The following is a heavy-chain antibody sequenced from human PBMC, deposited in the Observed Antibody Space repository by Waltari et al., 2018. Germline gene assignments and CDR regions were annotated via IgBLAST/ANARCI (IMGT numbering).Heavy chain of an antibody. CDR2: IYYSGGT. V-gene: IGHV4-59*01. CDR3: ARGVVLGVLRYFGLDP. J-gene: IGHJ5*02. D-gene: IGHD3-9*01. Sequence: QVQLQELGPGLVKPSETLSLTCTVSGGSISSYYWSWIRQPPGKGLEWIGYIYYSGGTNSNPALKSRVTISVDTSKNQFSLKLSSVTAADTAVYYCARGVVLGVLRYFGLDPWGQGTLVTVSS. CDR1: GGSISSYY.